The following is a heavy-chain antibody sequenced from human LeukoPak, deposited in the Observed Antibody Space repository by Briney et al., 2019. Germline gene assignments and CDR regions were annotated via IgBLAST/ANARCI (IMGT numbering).Heavy chain of an antibody. Sequence: SETLSLTCTVSGGSISSSSYYWGWIRQPPGKGLEWIGSIYYSGSTYYNPSLKSRVTISVDTSKNQFSLKLSSVTAADTAVYYCARAQRLRYFDWLLSFDYWGQGTLVTVSS. D-gene: IGHD3-9*01. CDR1: GGSISSSSYY. CDR2: IYYSGST. V-gene: IGHV4-39*07. CDR3: ARAQRLRYFDWLLSFDY. J-gene: IGHJ4*02.